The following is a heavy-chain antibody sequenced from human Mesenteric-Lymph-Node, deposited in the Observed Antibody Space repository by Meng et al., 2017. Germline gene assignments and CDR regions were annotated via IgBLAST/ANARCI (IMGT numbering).Heavy chain of an antibody. V-gene: IGHV1-3*01. CDR3: ARDFGHDSSGYYVDNDAFDI. J-gene: IGHJ3*02. D-gene: IGHD3-22*01. CDR2: SNAGNGNT. Sequence: ASVKASCKASGYTFISYAMHWVRQAPGQRLEWMGWSNAGNGNTKYSQKFQGRVTITRDTSESTAYMELDSLRSGDTAVYYCARDFGHDSSGYYVDNDAFDIWGQGTMVTVSS. CDR1: GYTFISYA.